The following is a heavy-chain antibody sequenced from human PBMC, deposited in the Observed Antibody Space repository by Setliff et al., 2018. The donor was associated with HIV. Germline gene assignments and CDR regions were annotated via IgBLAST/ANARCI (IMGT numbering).Heavy chain of an antibody. D-gene: IGHD5-12*01. CDR3: AKSSPSIGYITDC. CDR2: IFPGGAT. CDR1: GVSISSYY. J-gene: IGHJ4*02. V-gene: IGHV4-59*01. Sequence: SETLSLTCSVSGVSISSYYWSWIRHSPGKGLEWIGIIFPGGATNYNPSLTSRVTISVDTSKNHLFLKLTSVTTADTAVYFCAKSSPSIGYITDCWGQGAQVTVSS.